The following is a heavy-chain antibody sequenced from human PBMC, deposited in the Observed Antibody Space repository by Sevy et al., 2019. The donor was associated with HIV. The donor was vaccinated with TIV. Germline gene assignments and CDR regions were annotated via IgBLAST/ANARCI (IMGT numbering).Heavy chain of an antibody. Sequence: ASVKVSCKASGYTFTSYGISWVRQAPGQGLEWMGWISAYNGNTNYAQKLQGRVTMTTDTSTSTAYMELRSLRSDDTAVNYCAGAQNYEFCSGYYWYYYYGMDVWGQGTTVTVSS. CDR2: ISAYNGNT. V-gene: IGHV1-18*01. CDR3: AGAQNYEFCSGYYWYYYYGMDV. D-gene: IGHD3-3*01. J-gene: IGHJ6*02. CDR1: GYTFTSYG.